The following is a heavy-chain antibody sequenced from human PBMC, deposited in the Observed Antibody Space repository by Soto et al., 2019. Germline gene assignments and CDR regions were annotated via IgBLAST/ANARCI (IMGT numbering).Heavy chain of an antibody. J-gene: IGHJ4*02. V-gene: IGHV3-49*03. D-gene: IGHD3-10*01. CDR2: IRSQPYGGTA. CDR1: GFPFGNFL. CDR3: IGSFPF. Sequence: GGSLRLSCTASGFPFGNFLMSCFRQAPGKGMEWVGFIRSQPYGGTAEYAASVRGRFTISRDDSKGIAYLQMNSLQTEDSGVYYCIGSFPFWGQGTLVTVSS.